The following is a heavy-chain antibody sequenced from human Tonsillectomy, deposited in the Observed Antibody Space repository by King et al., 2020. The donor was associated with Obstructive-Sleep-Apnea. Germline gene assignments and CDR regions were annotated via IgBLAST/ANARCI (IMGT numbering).Heavy chain of an antibody. D-gene: IGHD3-9*01. J-gene: IGHJ4*02. CDR1: GFTFRTYA. V-gene: IGHV3-23*04. Sequence: VQLVESGGGLVQPGGSLRLSCAGSGFTFRTYAMSWVRHAPGKGLEWVSGISGSGGSTYYANSGKGRFTISRDNSKNTRYLQMTSLRAEDTAVYYCAKDSMDYDSLTGPVDYWGQGTLVTVSS. CDR3: AKDSMDYDSLTGPVDY. CDR2: ISGSGGST.